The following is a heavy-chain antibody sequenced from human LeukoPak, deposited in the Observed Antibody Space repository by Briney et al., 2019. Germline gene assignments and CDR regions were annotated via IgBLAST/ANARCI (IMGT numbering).Heavy chain of an antibody. CDR1: GYIFTSYL. CDR3: ARVDLYCSSTSCYSFDY. J-gene: IGHJ4*02. Sequence: GESLEISWKGFGYIFTSYLIAWVRQLPGKGLGGMGIIYPGDSDTRYSPSFQGQVTISGDKSISTVYLQWSSLKASDTAMYYCARVDLYCSSTSCYSFDYWGQGTLVTVSS. D-gene: IGHD2-2*01. V-gene: IGHV5-51*01. CDR2: IYPGDSDT.